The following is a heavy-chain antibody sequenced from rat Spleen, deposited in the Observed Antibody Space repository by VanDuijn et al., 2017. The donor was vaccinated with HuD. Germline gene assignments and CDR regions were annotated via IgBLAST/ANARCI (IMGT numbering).Heavy chain of an antibody. CDR1: GFTFNRYW. D-gene: IGHD1-12*01. V-gene: IGHV5-58*01. J-gene: IGHJ1*01. Sequence: EVQLVETGGGLVQPGRSLKLSCVASGFTFNRYWMYWVRQAPGKGLEWVSSIDTDGSRTYYPDSVRGRFTISRDKAEKTAYLQMNSLWSEDTATDYCARQGRDSYAHWYFDCWGPGTMVTVSS. CDR3: ARQGRDSYAHWYFDC. CDR2: IDTDGSRT.